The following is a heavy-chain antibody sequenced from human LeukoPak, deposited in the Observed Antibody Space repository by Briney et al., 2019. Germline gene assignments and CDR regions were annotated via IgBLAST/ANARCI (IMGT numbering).Heavy chain of an antibody. J-gene: IGHJ4*02. CDR1: GGSFSGYY. Sequence: SETLSLTCAVYGGSFSGYYWSWIRQPPGKGLEWIGEINHSGSTNFNPSLKSRVTISVETSNNQFSLKLSSVTAADTAVYYCAIVRGPTRLGRIRFLSGFDYWGQGTLVTVSS. V-gene: IGHV4-34*01. CDR2: INHSGST. CDR3: AIVRGPTRLGRIRFLSGFDY. D-gene: IGHD3-3*01.